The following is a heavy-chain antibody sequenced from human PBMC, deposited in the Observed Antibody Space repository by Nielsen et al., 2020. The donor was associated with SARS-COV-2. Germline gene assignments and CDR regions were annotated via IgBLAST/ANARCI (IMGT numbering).Heavy chain of an antibody. CDR2: IRSDGSQK. V-gene: IGHV3-30*02. Sequence: GESLKISCAASEFTFSSYGMHWVRQAPGKGLEWVAFIRSDGSQKYYAESVKGRFTISRDDSKSTLYLQMTSLRPEDTALYYCAKSGFIVAGVYHGLDVWGHGTTVTVS. CDR3: AKSGFIVAGVYHGLDV. D-gene: IGHD5-12*01. CDR1: EFTFSSYG. J-gene: IGHJ6*02.